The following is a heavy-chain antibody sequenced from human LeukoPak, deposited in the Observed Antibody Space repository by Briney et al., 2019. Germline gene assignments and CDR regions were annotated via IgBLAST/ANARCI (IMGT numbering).Heavy chain of an antibody. CDR1: GRSISRYY. J-gene: IGHJ4*02. CDR2: IYYNGST. CDR3: ARGRRYWHDTVGQFHY. D-gene: IGHD3-3*02. V-gene: IGHV4-59*01. Sequence: SETLTLTCTVSGRSISRYYWNWIRQPPGKGLEWIGFIYYNGSTNYNPSLKSRVTISVDTSKNRFSLKLSPVTAADTAVYYCARGRRYWHDTVGQFHYWGQGTLVTVSS.